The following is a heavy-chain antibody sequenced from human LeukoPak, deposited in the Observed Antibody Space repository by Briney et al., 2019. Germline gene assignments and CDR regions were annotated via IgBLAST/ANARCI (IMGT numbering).Heavy chain of an antibody. V-gene: IGHV4-39*07. CDR2: IYYSGST. CDR3: ARISQFQMDLIDY. J-gene: IGHJ4*02. Sequence: PSETLSLTCTVSGGSISSSSYYWGWIRQPPGKGLEWIGSIYYSGSTYYNPSLESRVTISVDTSKNQFSLKLSSVTAADTAVYYCARISQFQMDLIDYWGQGTLVTVSS. CDR1: GGSISSSSYY. D-gene: IGHD3/OR15-3a*01.